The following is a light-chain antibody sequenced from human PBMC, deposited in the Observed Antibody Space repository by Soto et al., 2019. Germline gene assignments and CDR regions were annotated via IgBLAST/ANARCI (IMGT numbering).Light chain of an antibody. CDR2: RNN. J-gene: IGLJ1*01. CDR3: AAWDDSLSGCYV. CDR1: SSNNGSNY. V-gene: IGLV1-47*01. Sequence: QSVLAQPPSASGAPGQGGTISCSGSSSNNGSNYVYWYQQLPGTAPKLLIYRNNPRPSGVPDRFSGSKSGTSASLAISGLRSEDEADYYCAAWDDSLSGCYVFGTGTKVPVL.